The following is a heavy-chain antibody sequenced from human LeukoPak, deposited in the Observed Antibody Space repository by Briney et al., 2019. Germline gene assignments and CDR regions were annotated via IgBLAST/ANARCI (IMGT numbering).Heavy chain of an antibody. CDR3: ARDRRAAGGFFSPEY. V-gene: IGHV1-69*11. D-gene: IGHD6-13*01. J-gene: IGHJ4*02. Sequence: SVKVSCKASGGTFSSYAFSWVRQAPGQGLEWMGRIIPILATEFYAQKVQDRLTITADPSTSTAYMELSSLRSDDTAVYYCARDRRAAGGFFSPEYWGQGTQVTVSS. CDR1: GGTFSSYA. CDR2: IIPILATE.